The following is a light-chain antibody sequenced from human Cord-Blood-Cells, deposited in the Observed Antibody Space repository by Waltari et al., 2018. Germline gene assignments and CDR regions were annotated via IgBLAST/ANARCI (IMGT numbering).Light chain of an antibody. J-gene: IGLJ1*01. CDR2: DVS. CDR1: SSDVGGYNY. V-gene: IGLV2-14*01. Sequence: QSALTQPASVSGSPGQSITISCTGTSSDVGGYNYVPWYQRHPGKAPKLMIYDVSNRPSSVSSRFSGSKSGNTASLTISEPQAEDEADYYCGSYTSSSTYVCGTGTKVTVL. CDR3: GSYTSSSTYV.